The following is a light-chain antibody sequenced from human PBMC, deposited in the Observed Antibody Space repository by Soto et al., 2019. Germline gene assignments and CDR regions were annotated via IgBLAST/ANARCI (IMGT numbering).Light chain of an antibody. V-gene: IGKV1-33*01. Sequence: DVQVTQSPSSLSASVGXXVTITCQASQDXSXXLNWYQQKVGKAPKLLIYDASNLETGVPSRFGGSGSGTDFTFTITSLQPEDTATYYCQQYDDLPYTFGQGTKLQIK. CDR3: QQYDDLPYT. J-gene: IGKJ2*01. CDR2: DAS. CDR1: QDXSXX.